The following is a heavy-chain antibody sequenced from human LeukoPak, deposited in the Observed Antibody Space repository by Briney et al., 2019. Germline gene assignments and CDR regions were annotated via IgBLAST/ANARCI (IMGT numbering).Heavy chain of an antibody. CDR3: ARGLEQRLYYFDY. Sequence: PSEPLSLTCAVYGGSFSGYYWSWIRQPPGKGLEWIGEINHSGSTNYNPSLKSRVTISVDTSKNQFSLKLSSVTAADTAVYYCARGLEQRLYYFDYWGQGTLVTVSS. CDR1: GGSFSGYY. V-gene: IGHV4-34*01. CDR2: INHSGST. J-gene: IGHJ4*02. D-gene: IGHD1/OR15-1a*01.